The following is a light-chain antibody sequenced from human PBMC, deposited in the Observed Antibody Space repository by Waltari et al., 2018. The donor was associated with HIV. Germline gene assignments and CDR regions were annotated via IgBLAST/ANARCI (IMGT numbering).Light chain of an antibody. CDR2: DAS. V-gene: IGKV1-33*01. CDR1: QDISNN. CDR3: QHYKNLPIT. J-gene: IGKJ5*01. Sequence: DIQMTQSPSSLSASVGDRVTITSQANQDISNNLNWYQQKPGKAPNLLIFDASNLQTGVQARFRGSGSGTDFTLTISSLQPEDVATYFCQHYKNLPITFGQGTRLEIK.